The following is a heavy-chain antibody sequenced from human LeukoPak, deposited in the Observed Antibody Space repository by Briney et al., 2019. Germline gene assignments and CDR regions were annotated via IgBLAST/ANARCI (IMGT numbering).Heavy chain of an antibody. CDR1: GYTFTSYG. CDR3: ARDRDSGYDAYYMDV. Sequence: ASVKVSCKASGYTFTSYGISWVRQAPGQGLEWMGWISAYNGNTNYAQKLQGRVTMTTDTSTSTAYMELRSLRSDDTAVYYCARDRDSGYDAYYMDVWGKGTTVTVSS. V-gene: IGHV1-18*01. CDR2: ISAYNGNT. J-gene: IGHJ6*03. D-gene: IGHD5-12*01.